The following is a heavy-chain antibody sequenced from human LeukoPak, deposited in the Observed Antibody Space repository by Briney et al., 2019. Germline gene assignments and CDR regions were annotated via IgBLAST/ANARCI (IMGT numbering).Heavy chain of an antibody. CDR2: ISAYNGNT. J-gene: IGHJ5*02. V-gene: IGHV1-18*01. D-gene: IGHD3-10*01. Sequence: GASVKVSCKASGGTFSSYAISWVRQAPGQGLEWMGWISAYNGNTNYAQKLQGRVTMTPDTSTSTAYMELRSLRSDDTAVYYCARMSSGSYWLAPSPDPWGQGTLVTVSS. CDR1: GGTFSSYA. CDR3: ARMSSGSYWLAPSPDP.